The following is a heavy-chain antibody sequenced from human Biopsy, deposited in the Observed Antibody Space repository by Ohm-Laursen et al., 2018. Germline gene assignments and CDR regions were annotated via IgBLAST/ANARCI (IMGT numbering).Heavy chain of an antibody. CDR3: ARGSSYGYDFDY. CDR2: IYYSGST. V-gene: IGHV4-59*01. CDR1: DVSINSYY. Sequence: TLSLTCTVSDVSINSYYWNWIRQPPGKRLEWIGNIYYSGSTNFNPSLKSRVTISVDTSKNQYSLKMSSVTAAETAVYFCARGSSYGYDFDYWGQGTLVAVSS. J-gene: IGHJ4*02. D-gene: IGHD5-18*01.